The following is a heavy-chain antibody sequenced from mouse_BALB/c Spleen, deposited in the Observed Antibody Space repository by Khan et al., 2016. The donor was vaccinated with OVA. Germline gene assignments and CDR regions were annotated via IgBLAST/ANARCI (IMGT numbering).Heavy chain of an antibody. CDR2: ISYSGST. V-gene: IGHV3-2*02. D-gene: IGHD4-1*01. CDR1: GYSITSDYA. Sequence: EVQLQESGPGLVKPSQSLSLTCTVAGYSITSDYAWNWIRQFPGNKLEWMGYISYSGSTGYNPSLKSRISITRDTSKNQFFLQLNSVTTEDTATYYWASELGRYYAMDDWGQGTSVTVSS. J-gene: IGHJ4*01. CDR3: ASELGRYYAMDD.